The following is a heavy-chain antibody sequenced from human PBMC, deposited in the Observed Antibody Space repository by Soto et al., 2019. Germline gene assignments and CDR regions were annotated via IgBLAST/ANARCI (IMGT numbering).Heavy chain of an antibody. CDR1: GYTFTSYG. J-gene: IGHJ3*02. CDR2: ISAYNGNT. Sequence: QVQLVQSGAEVKKPGASVKVSCKASGYTFTSYGISWVRQAPGQGLEWMGWISAYNGNTNYAQKLQGRVTMTTDTSTSTDYMELRSLRSDDKAVYYCARDITNSDLVVVPAAIPAAFDIWGQGTMVTVSS. D-gene: IGHD2-2*01. V-gene: IGHV1-18*01. CDR3: ARDITNSDLVVVPAAIPAAFDI.